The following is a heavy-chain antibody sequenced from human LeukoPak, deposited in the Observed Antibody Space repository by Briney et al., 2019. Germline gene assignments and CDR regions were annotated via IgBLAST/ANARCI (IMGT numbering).Heavy chain of an antibody. CDR3: ARDSWWTAAGYYYYMDV. CDR1: GGSISSGGYY. CDR2: IYTSGST. Sequence: SETLSLTCTVSGGSISSGGYYWSWIRQPAGKGLEWIGRIYTSGSTNYNPSLKSRVTISVDTSKNQFSLKLSSVTAADTAVDYCARDSWWTAAGYYYYMDVWGKGTTVTVSS. D-gene: IGHD6-13*01. V-gene: IGHV4-61*02. J-gene: IGHJ6*03.